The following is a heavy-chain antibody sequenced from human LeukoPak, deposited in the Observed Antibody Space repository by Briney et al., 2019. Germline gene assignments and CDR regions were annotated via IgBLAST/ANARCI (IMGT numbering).Heavy chain of an antibody. CDR2: IYSGGSA. V-gene: IGHV3-53*01. D-gene: IGHD1-1*01. CDR1: GFTVSSNY. Sequence: AGGSLRLSCAASGFTVSSNYMSWVRQAPGKGLEWVSVIYSGGSAYYADSVKGRFTISRDNSKNTLYLQMNSLRAEDSAVYYCAKTGNPATGDFWGQGTLLTVSS. CDR3: AKTGNPATGDF. J-gene: IGHJ4*02.